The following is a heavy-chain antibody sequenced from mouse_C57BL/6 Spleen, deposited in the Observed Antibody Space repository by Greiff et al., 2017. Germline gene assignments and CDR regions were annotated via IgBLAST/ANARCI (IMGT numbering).Heavy chain of an antibody. CDR3: ARGDGYYDYYFDY. CDR1: GFTFSDYG. J-gene: IGHJ2*01. D-gene: IGHD2-3*01. Sequence: EVQRVESGGGLVKPGGSLKLSCAASGFTFSDYGMHWVRQAPEKGLEWVAYISSGSSTIYYADTVKGRFTISRDNAKNTLFLQMTSLRSEDTAMYYCARGDGYYDYYFDYWGQGTTLTVSS. CDR2: ISSGSSTI. V-gene: IGHV5-17*01.